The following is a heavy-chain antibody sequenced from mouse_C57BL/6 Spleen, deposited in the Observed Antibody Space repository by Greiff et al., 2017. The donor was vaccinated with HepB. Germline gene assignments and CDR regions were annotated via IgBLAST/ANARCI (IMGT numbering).Heavy chain of an antibody. CDR3: ARDGSSPYWYFDV. V-gene: IGHV1-53*01. Sequence: VQLQQPGTELVKPGASVKLSCKASGYTFTSYWMHWVKQRPGQGLEWIGNINPSNGGTNYNEKFKSKATLTVDKSSSTAYMQLSSLTSDDSSVYYCARDGSSPYWYFDVWGTGTTATVSS. J-gene: IGHJ1*03. D-gene: IGHD1-1*01. CDR1: GYTFTSYW. CDR2: INPSNGGT.